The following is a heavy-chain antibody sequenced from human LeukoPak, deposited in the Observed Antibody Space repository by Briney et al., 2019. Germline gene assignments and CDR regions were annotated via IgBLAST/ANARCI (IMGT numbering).Heavy chain of an antibody. V-gene: IGHV4-4*09. D-gene: IGHD2-15*01. CDR2: IYTSGST. J-gene: IGHJ3*02. CDR1: GSISSYY. Sequence: SETLSLTCTVSGSISSYYWSWIRQPPGKGLEWIGYIYTSGSTNYNPSLKSRVTMSVDTSKNQSSLKLSSVTAADTAVYYCARGRYCSADICSGGDAFDIWGQGTMVSVSS. CDR3: ARGRYCSADICSGGDAFDI.